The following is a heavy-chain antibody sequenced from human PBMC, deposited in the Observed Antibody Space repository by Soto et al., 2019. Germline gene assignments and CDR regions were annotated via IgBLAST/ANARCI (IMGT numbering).Heavy chain of an antibody. CDR2: ISGSGGST. Sequence: GGSLRLSCAASGFTFSSYAMSWVRQAPGKGLEWVSAISGSGGSTYYADSVKGRFTISRDNSKNTLYLQMNSLRAEDTAVYYCAKVGGYCSGGSCNWFDPWGQGTLVTVSS. V-gene: IGHV3-23*01. D-gene: IGHD2-15*01. CDR1: GFTFSSYA. J-gene: IGHJ5*02. CDR3: AKVGGYCSGGSCNWFDP.